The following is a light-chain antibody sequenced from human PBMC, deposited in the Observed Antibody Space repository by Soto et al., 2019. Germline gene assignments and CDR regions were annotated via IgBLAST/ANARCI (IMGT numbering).Light chain of an antibody. J-gene: IGKJ4*01. CDR3: QKYGSSPPVT. CDR2: GAS. V-gene: IGKV3-20*01. Sequence: EIVLTQSPSTLSLSPGERARVSCRASESVSSSYLAWYQQKPGQAPRLLIYGASSRATGIPDRFSGSGSGTDFTLTISRLEPEDFAVYYCQKYGSSPPVTFGGGTKVDIK. CDR1: ESVSSSY.